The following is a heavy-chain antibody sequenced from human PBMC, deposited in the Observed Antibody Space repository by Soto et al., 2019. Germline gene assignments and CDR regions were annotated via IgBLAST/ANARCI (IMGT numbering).Heavy chain of an antibody. CDR1: GFTFSSYA. D-gene: IGHD3-10*01. J-gene: IGHJ4*02. CDR2: ISGSGGST. Sequence: GGSLRLSCAASGFTFSSYAMSWVRQAPGKGLEWVSAISGSGGSTYYADSVKGRFTISRDNSKNTQYLQMNSLRAEDTAVYYCAKVPTKYYGSGSYCRFDYWGQGTLVTVSS. V-gene: IGHV3-23*01. CDR3: AKVPTKYYGSGSYCRFDY.